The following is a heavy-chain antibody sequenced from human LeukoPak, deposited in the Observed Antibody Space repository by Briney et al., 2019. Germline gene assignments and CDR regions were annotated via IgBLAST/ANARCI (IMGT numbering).Heavy chain of an antibody. CDR2: IWYDGSNK. CDR1: GFTFSSYG. V-gene: IGHV3-33*01. Sequence: GGSLRLSCAASGFTFSSYGMHWVRQAPGKGLEWVAVIWYDGSNKYYADSVKGRFTISRDNSENTLYLQMNSLRAEDTAVYYCARAPPGTVTVDYWGQGTLVTVSS. J-gene: IGHJ4*02. D-gene: IGHD4-17*01. CDR3: ARAPPGTVTVDY.